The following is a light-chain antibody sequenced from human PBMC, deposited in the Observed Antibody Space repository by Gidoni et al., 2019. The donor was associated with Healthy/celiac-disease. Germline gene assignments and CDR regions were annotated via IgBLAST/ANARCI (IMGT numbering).Light chain of an antibody. CDR3: QQSNNWPRT. Sequence: ELVMTQSPATLSVSPGERATLSCRASQRVSSNLAWYQQKPGQAPRLLIYDASTRATGIPARFSGSGSGTEFTLTISSLEAEDFAVYYCQQSNNWPRTFGQGTKVEIK. CDR2: DAS. CDR1: QRVSSN. V-gene: IGKV3-15*01. J-gene: IGKJ1*01.